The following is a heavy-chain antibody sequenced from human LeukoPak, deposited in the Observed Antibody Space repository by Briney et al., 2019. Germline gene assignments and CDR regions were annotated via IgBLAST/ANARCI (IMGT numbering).Heavy chain of an antibody. CDR1: GGSIMVAAYS. J-gene: IGHJ3*02. D-gene: IGHD6-13*01. Sequence: SETLSLTCTVSGGSIMVAAYSWSWIRQPPGKGLEWIGYIYYSGRSYYNPSLKSRVTISLDRSKNQFSLKLSSVTAADTAVYYCAAGGIPAVFDIWGQGTMVTVSS. CDR2: IYYSGRS. V-gene: IGHV4-30-2*02. CDR3: AAGGIPAVFDI.